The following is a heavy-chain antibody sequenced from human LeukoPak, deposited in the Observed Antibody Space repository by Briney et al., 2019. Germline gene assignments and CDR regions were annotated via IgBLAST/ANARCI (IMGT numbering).Heavy chain of an antibody. CDR1: GGSISSGGYY. CDR2: IYYSGST. J-gene: IGHJ3*02. CDR3: ARHKEGAFDI. Sequence: PSETLSLTCTVSGGSISSGGYYWSWIRQHPGKGLEWIGYIYYSGSTYYNPSLKSRVTISVDTSKNQFSLKLSSVIAADTAVYYCARHKEGAFDIWGQGTLVTVPS. V-gene: IGHV4-31*03.